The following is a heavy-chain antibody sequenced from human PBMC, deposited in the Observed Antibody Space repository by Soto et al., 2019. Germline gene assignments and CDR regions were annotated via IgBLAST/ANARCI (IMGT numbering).Heavy chain of an antibody. J-gene: IGHJ5*02. CDR3: ARHPERIAQIGWFDP. CDR1: GFTFSSYS. D-gene: IGHD6-13*01. Sequence: EVQLVESGGGLVQPGGSLRLSCAASGFTFSSYSMNWVRQDPGKGLEWDSYMSSSSSTIYYADSVKGRFTISRDNAKNSLYLQMNSLRAQDTAVYYCARHPERIAQIGWFDPWGQGTLVTVSS. V-gene: IGHV3-48*01. CDR2: MSSSSSTI.